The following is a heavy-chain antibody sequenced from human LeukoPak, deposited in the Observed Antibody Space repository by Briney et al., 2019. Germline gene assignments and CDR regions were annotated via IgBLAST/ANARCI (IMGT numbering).Heavy chain of an antibody. CDR2: ISSSSSTI. CDR3: ARDRTETLGYCSSTSCYEFDY. CDR1: GFTFSSYS. Sequence: GGSLRLSCAASGFTFSSYSMNWVRQAPGKGLEWVSYISSSSSTIYYADPVKGRFTISRDNAKNSLYLQMNSLRDEDTAVYYCARDRTETLGYCSSTSCYEFDYWGQGTLVTVSS. V-gene: IGHV3-48*02. D-gene: IGHD2-2*01. J-gene: IGHJ4*02.